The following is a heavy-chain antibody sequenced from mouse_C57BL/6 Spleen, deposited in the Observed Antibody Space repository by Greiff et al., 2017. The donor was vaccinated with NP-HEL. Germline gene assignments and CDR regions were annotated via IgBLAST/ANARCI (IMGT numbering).Heavy chain of an antibody. CDR1: GYTFTSYG. CDR2: IYPRSGNT. Sequence: VKLMESGAELARPGASVKLSCKASGYTFTSYGISWVKQRTGQGLEWIGEIYPRSGNTYYNEKFKGKATLTADKSSSTAYMELRSLTSEDSAVYFCARSAGMDYAMDYWGQGTSVTVSS. D-gene: IGHD4-1*01. V-gene: IGHV1-81*01. J-gene: IGHJ4*01. CDR3: ARSAGMDYAMDY.